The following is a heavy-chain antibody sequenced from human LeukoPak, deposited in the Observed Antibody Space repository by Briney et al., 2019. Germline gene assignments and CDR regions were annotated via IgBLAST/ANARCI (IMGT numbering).Heavy chain of an antibody. V-gene: IGHV2-70*11. J-gene: IGHJ4*02. CDR2: IDWDDDK. CDR1: GFSLSTSRMG. CDR3: ARMGPLSLAGFFFDY. D-gene: IGHD6-19*01. Sequence: SCPALVKPTQTLTRTCTFSGFSLSTSRMGVSWIRQRRGKALGWLARIDWDDDKYYSTSLKTRISISKDTSKNQVVLTTTNMDPVDTGTYSCARMGPLSLAGFFFDYWGQGALVTVSS.